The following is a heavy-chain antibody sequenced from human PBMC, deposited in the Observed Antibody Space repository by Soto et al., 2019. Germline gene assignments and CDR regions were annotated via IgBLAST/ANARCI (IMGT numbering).Heavy chain of an antibody. D-gene: IGHD6-13*01. J-gene: IGHJ5*02. V-gene: IGHV4-61*08. CDR3: ASWIAAAGTGNWFDP. Sequence: KPSETLSLTCTVSGGSISSGDYYWSWIRQPPGKGLEWIGYIYYSGSTNYNPSLKSRVTISVDTSKNQFSLKLSSVTAADTAVYYCASWIAAAGTGNWFDPWGQGTLVTVSS. CDR1: GGSISSGDYY. CDR2: IYYSGST.